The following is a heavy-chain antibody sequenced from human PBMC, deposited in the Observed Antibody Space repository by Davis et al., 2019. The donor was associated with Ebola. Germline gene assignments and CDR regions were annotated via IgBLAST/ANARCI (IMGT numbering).Heavy chain of an antibody. D-gene: IGHD6-19*01. CDR2: INTAIDKP. Sequence: AASVKVSCKASGYTFTSYAMNWVRQAPGQGLEWMGWINTAIDKPSYAQDFTGRFVFSLDSSASTAYLHISSLEAEDSAIYYCARIRDSSGWTPFYFDSWGQGTLVAVSS. J-gene: IGHJ4*02. CDR3: ARIRDSSGWTPFYFDS. CDR1: GYTFTSYA. V-gene: IGHV7-4-1*02.